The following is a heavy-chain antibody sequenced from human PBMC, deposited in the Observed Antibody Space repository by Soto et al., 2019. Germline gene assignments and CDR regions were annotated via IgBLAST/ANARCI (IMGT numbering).Heavy chain of an antibody. CDR2: ISNDARND. Sequence: GGSLRLSCAASGFTFRTFGMYWVRQAPGMGLEWVASISNDARNDYYADSVKGRFTISRDNSRNTLHLEMNSLRVDDTAVYYCAKDYDDTGFAHWGQGSLVTVSS. J-gene: IGHJ4*02. V-gene: IGHV3-30*18. CDR3: AKDYDDTGFAH. D-gene: IGHD3-3*01. CDR1: GFTFRTFG.